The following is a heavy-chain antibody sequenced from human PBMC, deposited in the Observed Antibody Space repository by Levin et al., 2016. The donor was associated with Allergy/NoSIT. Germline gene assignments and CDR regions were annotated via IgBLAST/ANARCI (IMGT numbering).Heavy chain of an antibody. CDR2: IDWDGDK. J-gene: IGHJ6*02. D-gene: IGHD3-22*01. Sequence: SGPTLVKPTQTLTLTCTFSGFSLTTTGMCVNWIRQPPGKALEWLARIDWDGDKYYSTSLRSRLTIATGSSRNQVVLTMTNMDHVDTATYYCARVSDYYDSSVYYRKRQRYFYVMDVWGQGTSVTVSS. CDR3: ARVSDYYDSSVYYRKRQRYFYVMDV. V-gene: IGHV2-70*11. CDR1: GFSLTTTGMC.